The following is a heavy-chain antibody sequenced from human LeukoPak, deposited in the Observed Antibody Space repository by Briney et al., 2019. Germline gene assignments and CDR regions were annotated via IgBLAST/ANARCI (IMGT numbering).Heavy chain of an antibody. CDR1: GYTFTGYY. V-gene: IGHV1-2*06. D-gene: IGHD3-22*01. Sequence: ASVKVSCKASGYTFTGYYMHWVRQAPGQGLEWMGRINPNSGGTNYAQKFQGRVTMTRDTSISTAYMELSRLRSDDTAVYYCARRRVKSPRWFDPWGQGTPVTVSS. CDR3: ARRRVKSPRWFDP. CDR2: INPNSGGT. J-gene: IGHJ5*02.